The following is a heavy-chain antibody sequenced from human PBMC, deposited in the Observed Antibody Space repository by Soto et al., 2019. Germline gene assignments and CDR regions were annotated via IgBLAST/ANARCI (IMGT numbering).Heavy chain of an antibody. CDR2: INPSDGNR. CDR3: ARGSRYCISTSCYYYGMDV. D-gene: IGHD2-2*01. Sequence: GASVKVSCKASGYSFSFYGINWVRQAPGQGLEWMGWINPSDGNRNFAQKLQGRVTMTTDTSTSTAYMELRSLRSDDTAVYYCARGSRYCISTSCYYYGMDVWGQGTTVTVSS. J-gene: IGHJ6*02. CDR1: GYSFSFYG. V-gene: IGHV1-18*01.